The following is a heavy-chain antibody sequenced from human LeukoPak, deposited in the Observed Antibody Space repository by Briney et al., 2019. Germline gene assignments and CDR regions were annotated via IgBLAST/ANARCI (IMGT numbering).Heavy chain of an antibody. D-gene: IGHD2-15*01. Sequence: GGSLRLSCAASGFTVSSNYMSWVRQAPGKGLEWVSVIYSGGSTYYADSVKGRFTISRDSSKNTLYLQMNSLRAEDTAVYYCARGYCSGGSCYPDAFDIWGQGTMVTVSS. J-gene: IGHJ3*02. V-gene: IGHV3-53*01. CDR2: IYSGGST. CDR3: ARGYCSGGSCYPDAFDI. CDR1: GFTVSSNY.